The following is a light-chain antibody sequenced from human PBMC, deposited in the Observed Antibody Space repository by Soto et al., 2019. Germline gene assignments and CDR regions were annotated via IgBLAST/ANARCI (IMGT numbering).Light chain of an antibody. V-gene: IGKV1-5*03. Sequence: DIQMTQYRSTLSASVGDRVTITCRASQSISSWLAWYQQKPGKAPKLLIHKASSLESGVPSRFSGSGSGTEFTLTISSLQPDDFATYYCQQYNSYPWTFGQGTKVDI. J-gene: IGKJ1*01. CDR1: QSISSW. CDR2: KAS. CDR3: QQYNSYPWT.